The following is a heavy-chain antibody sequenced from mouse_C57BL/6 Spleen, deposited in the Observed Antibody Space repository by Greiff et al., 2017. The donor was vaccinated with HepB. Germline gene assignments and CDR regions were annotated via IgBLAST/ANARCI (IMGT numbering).Heavy chain of an antibody. CDR2: ISYDGSN. J-gene: IGHJ3*01. D-gene: IGHD2-5*01. V-gene: IGHV3-6*01. Sequence: EVQRVESGPGLVKPSQSLSLTCSVTGYSITSGYYWNWIRQFPGNTLEWMGYISYDGSNNYNPSLKNRISITRDTSKNQFFLKLNSVTTEDTATYYCARADYSNYAWFAYWGQGTLVTVSA. CDR1: GYSITSGYY. CDR3: ARADYSNYAWFAY.